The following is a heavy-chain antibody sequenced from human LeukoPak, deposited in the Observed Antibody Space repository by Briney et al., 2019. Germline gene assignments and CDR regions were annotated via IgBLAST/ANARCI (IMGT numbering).Heavy chain of an antibody. CDR1: GYTFTSYY. CDR2: INPSGGST. V-gene: IGHV1-46*01. J-gene: IGHJ6*03. CDR3: ARGAPHRYCSSTSCYFGYYYYMDV. Sequence: ASVKVSCKASGYTFTSYYMYWVRQAPGQGLEWMGIINPSGGSTSYAQKFQGRVTMTRNTSISTAYMELSSLRSEDTAVYYCARGAPHRYCSSTSCYFGYYYYMDVWGKGTTVTISS. D-gene: IGHD2-2*01.